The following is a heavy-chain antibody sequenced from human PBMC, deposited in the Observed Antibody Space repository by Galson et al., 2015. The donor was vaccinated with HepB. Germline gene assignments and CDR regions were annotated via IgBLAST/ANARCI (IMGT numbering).Heavy chain of an antibody. CDR1: GFTFTTYW. CDR3: AMDRRESGGVF. CDR2: IKPDATEK. J-gene: IGHJ4*02. V-gene: IGHV3-7*03. Sequence: SLRLSCATSGFTFTTYWMAWVRQTPGKGLEWLGHIKPDATEKSLVDSVKDRFAISRDNAKSSLFLQMTSLRVEDTAIYYCAMDRRESGGVFWGRGTLVTVSS. D-gene: IGHD5/OR15-5a*01.